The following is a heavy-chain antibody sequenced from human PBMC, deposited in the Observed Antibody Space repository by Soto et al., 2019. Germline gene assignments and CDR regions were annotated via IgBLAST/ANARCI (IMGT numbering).Heavy chain of an antibody. CDR2: IYYSGTT. CDR1: GGSISSGGYY. J-gene: IGHJ5*02. D-gene: IGHD2-2*01. V-gene: IGHV4-31*03. Sequence: PSETLSLTCIVSGGSISSGGYYWSWIRQHPEKGLEWVGYIYYSGTTYYNPSLESRVTISVDTSKNQFSLKLSSVTAADTAVYYCARTHCSTTSCYEGNWYDPWGQGTLVT. CDR3: ARTHCSTTSCYEGNWYDP.